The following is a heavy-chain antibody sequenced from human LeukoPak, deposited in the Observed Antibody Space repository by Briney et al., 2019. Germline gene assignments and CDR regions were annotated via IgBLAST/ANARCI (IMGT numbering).Heavy chain of an antibody. D-gene: IGHD2-2*02. V-gene: IGHV3-23*01. CDR3: ARDHCSSTSCYNAFDI. CDR1: EFTFSNYA. CDR2: ISGNGGGT. Sequence: GGSLRLSCVGSEFTFSNYAMSWVRQAPGRGLEWVSSISGNGGGTYYADSVKGRFTISRDNSKNTLYLQMNSLRAEDTAVYYCARDHCSSTSCYNAFDIWGQGTMVTVSS. J-gene: IGHJ3*02.